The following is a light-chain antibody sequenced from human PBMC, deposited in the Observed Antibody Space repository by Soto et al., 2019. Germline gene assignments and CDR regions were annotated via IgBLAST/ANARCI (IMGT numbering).Light chain of an antibody. V-gene: IGKV4-1*01. CDR1: QSVLYSSNDKNY. J-gene: IGKJ3*01. CDR3: QQYDSMPFT. CDR2: WAS. Sequence: DIVMTQSPDSLAVSLGERATINCKSSQSVLYSSNDKNYLAWYQQKPGQPPRLLIYWASTRESGVPDRVTGGGSGTDFTLTISSLQAEDVAVYYCQQYDSMPFTFGPGTKVDIK.